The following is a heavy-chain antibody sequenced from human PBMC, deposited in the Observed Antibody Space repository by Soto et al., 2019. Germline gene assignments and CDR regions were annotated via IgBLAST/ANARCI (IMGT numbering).Heavy chain of an antibody. CDR2: ISGNGNSI. J-gene: IGHJ6*02. CDR1: GFTLSIYS. CDR3: ARGFDLQYGMDV. Sequence: GGSLRLSCAASGFTLSIYSMNWVRQAPGKGLEWVSYISGNGNSIYYADSVKGRFTISRDNAKNSLYLQMNSLRDEDTAVYYCARGFDLQYGMDVWGQGTTVTVSS. V-gene: IGHV3-48*02. D-gene: IGHD3-10*01.